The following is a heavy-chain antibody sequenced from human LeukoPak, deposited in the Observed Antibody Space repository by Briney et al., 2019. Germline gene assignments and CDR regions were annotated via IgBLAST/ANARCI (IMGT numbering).Heavy chain of an antibody. J-gene: IGHJ4*02. CDR2: IYYSGST. V-gene: IGHV4-39*01. Sequence: SETLSLTCTVSGGSISSSSYYWGWIRQPPGQGLEWIGSIYYSGSTYYNPSLKSRVTISVDTSKNQFSLKLSSVTAADTAVYYCARVSGYSSSWLYYFDYWGQGTLVTVSS. CDR1: GGSISSSSYY. D-gene: IGHD6-13*01. CDR3: ARVSGYSSSWLYYFDY.